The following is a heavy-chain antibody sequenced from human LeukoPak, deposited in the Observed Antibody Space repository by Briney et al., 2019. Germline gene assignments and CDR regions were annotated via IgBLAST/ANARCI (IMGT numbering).Heavy chain of an antibody. D-gene: IGHD5-24*01. Sequence: SVKVSCKASGGTFSSYAINWVRQAPGQGLEWMGGIIPIFGTANYAQKFQGRVTITADESTSTAYMELSSLRSEDTAVYYCARDPGDGYNYAPLDYWGQGTLVTVSS. CDR3: ARDPGDGYNYAPLDY. CDR1: GGTFSSYA. CDR2: IIPIFGTA. J-gene: IGHJ4*02. V-gene: IGHV1-69*13.